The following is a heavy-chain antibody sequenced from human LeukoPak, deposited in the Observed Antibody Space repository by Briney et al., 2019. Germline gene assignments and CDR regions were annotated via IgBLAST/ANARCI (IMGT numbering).Heavy chain of an antibody. CDR2: ISYDGSRK. D-gene: IGHD3-3*01. V-gene: IGHV3-30*04. J-gene: IGHJ3*02. CDR3: AKDRIKYYESREDAFDI. Sequence: GGSLSLSISASRVTFSSYAMHWVRQSPGKGLEWVAVISYDGSRKYHEDSVKDRFIISRDNSKGTLYLQMNSLMAEVTAVYYGAKDRIKYYESREDAFDIWGQGTMVTVSS. CDR1: RVTFSSYA.